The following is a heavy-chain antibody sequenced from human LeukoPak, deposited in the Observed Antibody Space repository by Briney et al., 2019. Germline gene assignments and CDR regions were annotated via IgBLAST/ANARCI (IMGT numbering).Heavy chain of an antibody. CDR1: NGSISSGSYY. D-gene: IGHD5-12*01. J-gene: IGHJ4*02. Sequence: SETLSLTCTVSNGSISSGSYYWDWIRQPPGKGLKWIGSISRRGDSYSNPSLESRVTISVDTSKNQFSLRLSSVTAADTAVYYCARRWVATETFDFWGQGALVTVSS. V-gene: IGHV4-39*07. CDR2: ISRRGDS. CDR3: ARRWVATETFDF.